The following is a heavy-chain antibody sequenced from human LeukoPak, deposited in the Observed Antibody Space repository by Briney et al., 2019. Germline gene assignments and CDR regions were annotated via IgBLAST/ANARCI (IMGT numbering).Heavy chain of an antibody. CDR3: ARAGESSGYYLNFDY. J-gene: IGHJ4*02. CDR1: GGSVSSGSYY. D-gene: IGHD3-22*01. CDR2: IYYSGST. Sequence: PSETLSLTCTVSGGSVSSGSYYWSWIRQPPGKGLEWIGYIYYSGSTNYNPSLKSRVTISVDTSKNQFSLKLSSVTAADTAVYYCARAGESSGYYLNFDYWGQGTLVTVSS. V-gene: IGHV4-61*01.